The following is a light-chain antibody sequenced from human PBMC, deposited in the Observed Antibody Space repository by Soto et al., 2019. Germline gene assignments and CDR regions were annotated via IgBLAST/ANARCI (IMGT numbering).Light chain of an antibody. V-gene: IGKV3-20*01. CDR1: QTVSGNY. CDR2: GAS. J-gene: IGKJ5*01. CDR3: QQYTGPPTT. Sequence: ESILTKSPDTLSFSTGERSTLSCRASQTVSGNYLAWCQQRPGQAPRLLIYGASTRAAGIPDRFSGSGSGTDFTLTITRLEPEDSAVYFCQQYTGPPTTFGQGTRLEIK.